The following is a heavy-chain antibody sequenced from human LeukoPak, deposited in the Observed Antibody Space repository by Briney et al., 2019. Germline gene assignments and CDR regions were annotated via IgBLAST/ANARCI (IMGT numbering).Heavy chain of an antibody. D-gene: IGHD6-13*01. Sequence: ASVKVSCKASGYTFTGYYMHWVRQAPGQGLEWMGWINPNSGGTNYAQKFQGWVTMTRDTSISTAYMELSRLRSDDTAVYYCAREDSSSWGKDNWFDPWGQGILVTVSS. CDR3: AREDSSSWGKDNWFDP. V-gene: IGHV1-2*04. J-gene: IGHJ5*02. CDR1: GYTFTGYY. CDR2: INPNSGGT.